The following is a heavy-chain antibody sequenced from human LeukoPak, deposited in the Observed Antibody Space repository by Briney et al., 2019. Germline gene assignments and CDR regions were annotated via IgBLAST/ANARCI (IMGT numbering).Heavy chain of an antibody. V-gene: IGHV3-48*02. CDR3: ARVSSFPEIYYYHYYMDV. CDR2: ISSSSTI. CDR1: GFTFSSYS. D-gene: IGHD6-6*01. Sequence: AGGSLRLSCAASGFTFSSYSMNWVRQAPGKGLEWVSYISSSSTIYYADSVKGRFTISRDNAKNSLYLQMNSLRDEDTAVYYCARVSSFPEIYYYHYYMDVWGKGTTVTVSS. J-gene: IGHJ6*03.